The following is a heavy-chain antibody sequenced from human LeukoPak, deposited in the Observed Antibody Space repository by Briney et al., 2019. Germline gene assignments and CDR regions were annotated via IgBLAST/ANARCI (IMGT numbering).Heavy chain of an antibody. V-gene: IGHV3-7*03. CDR2: IKEDGTET. D-gene: IGHD5-24*01. Sequence: GGSLRLSCAASGFTFSSSVMSWVRLAPGKGLEWVANIKEDGTETYYVDSVKGRFTISRDNAKNSLYLQMNSLRVEDTAVYYCAKEGRSLQTYWGQGTLVTVSS. CDR3: AKEGRSLQTY. J-gene: IGHJ4*02. CDR1: GFTFSSSV.